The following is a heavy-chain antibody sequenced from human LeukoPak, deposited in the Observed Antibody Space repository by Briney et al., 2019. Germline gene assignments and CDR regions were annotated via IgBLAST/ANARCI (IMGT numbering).Heavy chain of an antibody. D-gene: IGHD6-19*01. J-gene: IGHJ3*02. CDR2: INHSGST. V-gene: IGHV4-34*01. CDR1: GGSFSGYY. Sequence: SETLSLTCAVYGGSFSGYYWSWIRQPPGKGLEWIGEINHSGSTNYNPSLKSRVTISVDTSKNQFSLKLSSVTAADTAVYYCARAPYSSGWYVFLGAFDIWGQGTMVTVSS. CDR3: ARAPYSSGWYVFLGAFDI.